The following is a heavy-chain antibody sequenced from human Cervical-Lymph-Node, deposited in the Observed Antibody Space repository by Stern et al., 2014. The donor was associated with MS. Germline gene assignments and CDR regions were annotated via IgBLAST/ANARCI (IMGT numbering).Heavy chain of an antibody. Sequence: QVQLVQSGAEVKKPGASVKVSCKASGYNFAGYYLYWVRQAPGQGLEWMAWINPKSGGTKYAQQFQGRVTMPWDTSLSTAYMDLSRLTSDDTAVYYCARGFYDTSGYYPSSVSVGLDYWGQGTLVTVSS. CDR2: INPKSGGT. D-gene: IGHD3-22*01. CDR3: ARGFYDTSGYYPSSVSVGLDY. V-gene: IGHV1-2*02. J-gene: IGHJ4*02. CDR1: GYNFAGYY.